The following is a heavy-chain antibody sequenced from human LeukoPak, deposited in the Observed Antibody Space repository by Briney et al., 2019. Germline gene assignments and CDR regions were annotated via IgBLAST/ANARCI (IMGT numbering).Heavy chain of an antibody. CDR3: ARVIVFGGVILSDY. CDR2: ISYDGSNK. Sequence: GRSLRLSCAASGSTFSSYAMHWVRQAPGKGLEWVAVISYDGSNKYYADSVKGRFTISRDNSKNTLYLQMNSLRAEDTAVYYCARVIVFGGVILSDYWGQGTLVTVSS. D-gene: IGHD3-16*02. J-gene: IGHJ4*02. CDR1: GSTFSSYA. V-gene: IGHV3-30-3*01.